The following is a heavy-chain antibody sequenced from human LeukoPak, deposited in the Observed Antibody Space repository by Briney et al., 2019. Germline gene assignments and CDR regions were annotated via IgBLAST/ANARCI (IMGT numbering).Heavy chain of an antibody. D-gene: IGHD3-9*01. CDR1: GFTVSSNY. V-gene: IGHV3-30-3*01. Sequence: GGSLRLSCAASGFTVSSNYMSWVRQAPGKGLEWVAVISYDGSNKYYADSVKGRFTISRDNSKNTLYLQMNSLRAEDTAVYYCASGYSPYYDILTGYYPRWGQGTLVTVSS. CDR3: ASGYSPYYDILTGYYPR. CDR2: ISYDGSNK. J-gene: IGHJ4*02.